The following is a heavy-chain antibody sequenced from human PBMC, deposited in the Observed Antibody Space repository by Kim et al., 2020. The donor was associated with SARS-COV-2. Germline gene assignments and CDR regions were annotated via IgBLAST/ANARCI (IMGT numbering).Heavy chain of an antibody. CDR2: IIPIFGTA. V-gene: IGHV1-69*13. CDR3: AGYALRDGYNDGPGY. J-gene: IGHJ4*02. D-gene: IGHD5-12*01. CDR1: GGTFSSYA. Sequence: SVKVSCKASGGTFSSYAISWVRQAPGQGLEWMGRIIPIFGTANYAQKFQGRVTITADESTSTAYMELSSLRSEDTAVYYCAGYALRDGYNDGPGYWGQGTLVTVSS.